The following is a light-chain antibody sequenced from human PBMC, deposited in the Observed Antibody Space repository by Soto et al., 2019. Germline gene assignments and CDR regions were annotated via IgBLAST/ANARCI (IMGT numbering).Light chain of an antibody. J-gene: IGKJ3*01. V-gene: IGKV1-39*01. Sequence: DIQMTQSPSTLSASVGDRVTITCRASRTISGWLAWYQQKPGKVPNLLIYAASSLQSGVPSRFSANGSGTDFTLTISSLQPEDFATYYCQQSYSALFTFGPGTKVDIK. CDR3: QQSYSALFT. CDR1: RTISGW. CDR2: AAS.